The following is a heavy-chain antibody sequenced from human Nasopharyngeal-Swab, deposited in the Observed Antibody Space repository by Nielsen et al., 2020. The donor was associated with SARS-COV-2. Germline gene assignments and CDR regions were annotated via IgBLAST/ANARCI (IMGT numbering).Heavy chain of an antibody. D-gene: IGHD2-8*02. CDR1: GFTFSRYV. CDR3: ARWSGGSLYSMDV. J-gene: IGHJ6*02. CDR2: LYSGGRT. V-gene: IGHV3-66*01. Sequence: GGSLRLSCSASGFTFSRYVMHWVRQAPGKGLEWVSVLYSGGRTYYADSVKDRFTISRDNSKNTLYLQMNSLRPEDTAVYYCARWSGGSLYSMDVWGQGTTVTVSS.